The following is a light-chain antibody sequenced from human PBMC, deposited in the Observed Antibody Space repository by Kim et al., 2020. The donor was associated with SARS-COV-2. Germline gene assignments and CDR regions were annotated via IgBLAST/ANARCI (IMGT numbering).Light chain of an antibody. CDR2: EVS. CDR3: CSYVGSYTLV. V-gene: IGLV2-23*02. J-gene: IGLJ3*02. CDR1: SSDVGIYNL. Sequence: GHSLPLFCIGPSSDVGIYNLVSWYQQHTGQAPQLMIYEVSNRPSGVSDRFSGSKSGYTASLPISGLQAEDEADYYCCSYVGSYTLVFGGGTQLTVL.